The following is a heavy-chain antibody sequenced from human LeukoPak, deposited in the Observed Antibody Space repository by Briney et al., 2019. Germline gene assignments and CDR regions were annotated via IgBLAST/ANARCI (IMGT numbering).Heavy chain of an antibody. D-gene: IGHD5-24*01. CDR3: AKQEMATGHYYYYYMDV. V-gene: IGHV3-43*02. CDR1: GFTFDDYA. CDR2: ISGDGGST. J-gene: IGHJ6*03. Sequence: GGSLRLSCAASGFTFDDYAMHWVRQAPGKGLEWVSLISGDGGSTYYADSVKGRLTISRDNSKNSLYLQMNSLRTEDTALYYCAKQEMATGHYYYYYMDVWGKGTTVTVSS.